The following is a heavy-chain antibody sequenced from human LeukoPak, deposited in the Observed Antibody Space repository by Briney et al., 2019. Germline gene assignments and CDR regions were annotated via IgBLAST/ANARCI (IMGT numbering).Heavy chain of an antibody. J-gene: IGHJ4*02. CDR2: IYTSGST. CDR1: GGSISSYY. V-gene: IGHV4-4*07. CDR3: ARDFRDYSFDY. Sequence: SETLSLTCTVSGGSISSYYWSWIRQPAGKGLGWIGRIYTSGSTNYNPSLKSRVTMSVDTSKNQFSLKLSSVTAADTAVYYCARDFRDYSFDYWGQGTLVTVSS. D-gene: IGHD4-11*01.